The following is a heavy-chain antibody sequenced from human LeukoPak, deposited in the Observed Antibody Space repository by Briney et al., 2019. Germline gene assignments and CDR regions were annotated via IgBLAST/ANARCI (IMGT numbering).Heavy chain of an antibody. CDR3: ARDNGLAAVGTYYYAMDV. CDR1: GGSISSSNYY. Sequence: SETLSLTCTVSGGSISSSNYYWAWIRQPPGKGLERIGEIYHSGSTNYNLSLKSRVTISVDKSKNQFSLKLSSVTAADTAVYYCARDNGLAAVGTYYYAMDVWGQGTTVTVSS. CDR2: IYHSGST. J-gene: IGHJ6*02. D-gene: IGHD6-13*01. V-gene: IGHV4-39*07.